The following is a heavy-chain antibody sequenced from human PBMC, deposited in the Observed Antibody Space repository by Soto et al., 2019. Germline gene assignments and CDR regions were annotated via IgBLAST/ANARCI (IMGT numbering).Heavy chain of an antibody. V-gene: IGHV1-18*04. CDR2: ISAYNGNR. D-gene: IGHD3-22*01. J-gene: IGHJ3*02. CDR3: ARDGYYDSSGYKNNDAFDI. CDR1: GYTFPSYG. Sequence: ASVKVSSKASGYTFPSYGISWVRQAPAQGPEWMGWISAYNGNRNYAQKLQARVTMTTDTSTSTAYMELRSLRSDDTAVYYCARDGYYDSSGYKNNDAFDIWGQGTMVTVSS.